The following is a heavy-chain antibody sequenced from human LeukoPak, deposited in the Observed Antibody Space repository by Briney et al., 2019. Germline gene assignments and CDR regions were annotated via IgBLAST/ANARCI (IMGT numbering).Heavy chain of an antibody. CDR3: ARPVSGWYEARRIRFDP. V-gene: IGHV4-34*01. J-gene: IGHJ5*02. CDR1: GVSFSGYC. D-gene: IGHD6-19*01. CDR2: INHSGST. Sequence: SETLSLTCAVYGVSFSGYCWSWIRQPPGKGLEWIGEINHSGSTNYNPALERGGTILVDTSKNHFSLKLSSVTAADTAVYYCARPVSGWYEARRIRFDPWGQGTLVTVSS.